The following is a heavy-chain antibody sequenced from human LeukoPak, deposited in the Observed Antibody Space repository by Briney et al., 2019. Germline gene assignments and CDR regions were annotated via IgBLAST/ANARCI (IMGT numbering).Heavy chain of an antibody. CDR2: ISGSGGST. Sequence: GGSLRLSCAASGFTFSSYAMSWVRQAPGKGLEWVSAISGSGGSTYYADSVEGRFTISRDNSKNTLYLQMNSLRAEDTAVYYCARRVAARSAYFDYWGQGTLVTVSS. J-gene: IGHJ4*02. V-gene: IGHV3-23*01. CDR1: GFTFSSYA. CDR3: ARRVAARSAYFDY. D-gene: IGHD6-6*01.